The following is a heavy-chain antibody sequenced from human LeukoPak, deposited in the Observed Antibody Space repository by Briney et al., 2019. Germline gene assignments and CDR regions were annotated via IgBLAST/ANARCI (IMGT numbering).Heavy chain of an antibody. D-gene: IGHD3-22*01. CDR3: ARDPNYDSSGYMDHYFDY. J-gene: IGHJ4*02. Sequence: ASVKVSCKASGYTFTSYGISWVRQAPGQGLEWMGWISAYNGNTNYAQKFQGRVTITADKSTSTAYMELSSLRSEDTAVYYCARDPNYDSSGYMDHYFDYWGQGTLVTVSS. CDR1: GYTFTSYG. V-gene: IGHV1-18*01. CDR2: ISAYNGNT.